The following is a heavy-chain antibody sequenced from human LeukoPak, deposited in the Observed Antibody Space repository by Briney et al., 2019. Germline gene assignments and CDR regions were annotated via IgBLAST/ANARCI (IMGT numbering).Heavy chain of an antibody. Sequence: GGSLRLSCAASGFTFSSNYMSWVRQAPGKGLEWVSVIYGGGSTYYADSVKGRFTISRDTSKNTLNLQMNSLRAEDTAVYYCASWPGGWYGEDSWGQGTLVTVSS. D-gene: IGHD6-19*01. V-gene: IGHV3-53*01. J-gene: IGHJ4*02. CDR2: IYGGGST. CDR1: GFTFSSNY. CDR3: ASWPGGWYGEDS.